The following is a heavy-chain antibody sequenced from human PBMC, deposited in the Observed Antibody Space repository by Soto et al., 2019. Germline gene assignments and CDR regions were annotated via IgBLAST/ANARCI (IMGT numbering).Heavy chain of an antibody. CDR1: GGTFSSYA. V-gene: IGHV1-69*13. CDR2: IIPIFGTA. J-gene: IGHJ5*02. Sequence: SVKVSCKASGGTFSSYAISWVRQAPGQGLEWMGGIIPIFGTANYAQKFQGRVTITADESTSTAYMELSSLRSEDTAVYYCARGVPEYQLLYGWFDPWGQGTLVTVS. CDR3: ARGVPEYQLLYGWFDP. D-gene: IGHD2-2*02.